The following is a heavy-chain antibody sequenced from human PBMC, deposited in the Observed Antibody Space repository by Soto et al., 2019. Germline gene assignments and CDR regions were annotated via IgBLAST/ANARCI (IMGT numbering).Heavy chain of an antibody. V-gene: IGHV5-51*01. CDR1: GYNFNNYW. J-gene: IGHJ4*02. CDR3: ATHGRDGDNYYFDF. CDR2: IYPHDSDT. Sequence: GESLKISCKVSGYNFNNYWIAWVRQMPGKGLELLGLIYPHDSDTRYSPSFQGQVTISDDKSISTAYLQWRSLKTSDTATYYCATHGRDGDNYYFDFWGQGTLVTVSS. D-gene: IGHD1-1*01.